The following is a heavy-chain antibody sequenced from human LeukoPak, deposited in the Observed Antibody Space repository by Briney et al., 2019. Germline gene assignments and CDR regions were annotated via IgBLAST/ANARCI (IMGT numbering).Heavy chain of an antibody. V-gene: IGHV1-69*05. CDR2: IIPIFGTA. CDR3: ARGACGTVVTYPFDY. CDR1: GGTFSSYA. Sequence: GSSVKVSCKASGGTFSSYAISWVRQAPGQGLEWMGGIIPIFGTANYAQKFQGRVTITTVESTSAAYMELSSLRSEDTAVYYCARGACGTVVTYPFDYWGQGTLVTVSS. D-gene: IGHD4-23*01. J-gene: IGHJ4*02.